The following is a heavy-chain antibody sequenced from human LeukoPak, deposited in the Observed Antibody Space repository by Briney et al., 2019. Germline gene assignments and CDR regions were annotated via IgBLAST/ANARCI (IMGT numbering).Heavy chain of an antibody. CDR2: INQDGSEK. CDR1: GFTFSSYW. V-gene: IGHV3-7*01. D-gene: IGHD5-12*01. J-gene: IGHJ6*03. Sequence: GGSLRLSCAASGFTFSSYWMTWVRQAPGKGLEWVAHINQDGSEKFYVDSVKGRFTISKDNAMNSMFLQMNSLRAEDTALYYCARDGDRGRGYYTDVWGKGTTVIVSS. CDR3: ARDGDRGRGYYTDV.